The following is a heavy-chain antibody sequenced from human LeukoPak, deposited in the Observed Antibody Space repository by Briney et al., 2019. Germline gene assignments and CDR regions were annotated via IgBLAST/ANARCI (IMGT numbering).Heavy chain of an antibody. Sequence: ASVKISCKASGYTFTSYYLHWVRQAPGQGLEWMGTINLSGDRTSYAQKIQGRVTMTRDTSTSTVYMELSSLTSEDTAVYYCARALYYYGSGSYYTSPNYYGMDVWGQGTTVTVSS. D-gene: IGHD3-10*01. J-gene: IGHJ6*02. CDR3: ARALYYYGSGSYYTSPNYYGMDV. CDR2: INLSGDRT. V-gene: IGHV1-46*01. CDR1: GYTFTSYY.